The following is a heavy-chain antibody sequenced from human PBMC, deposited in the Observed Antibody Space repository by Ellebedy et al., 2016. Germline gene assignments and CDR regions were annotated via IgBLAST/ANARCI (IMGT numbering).Heavy chain of an antibody. Sequence: SETLSLTCNVSGGSVSSDYWNWIRRPPGKGLEWIGYVFHTGTTNYNPSLKSRVTMSVGTPKSQFSLRLTSVTAADTAVYYCAKWNGGWYAFEVWGQGTMVTVSS. V-gene: IGHV4-59*02. CDR2: VFHTGTT. J-gene: IGHJ3*01. D-gene: IGHD6-19*01. CDR3: AKWNGGWYAFEV. CDR1: GGSVSSDY.